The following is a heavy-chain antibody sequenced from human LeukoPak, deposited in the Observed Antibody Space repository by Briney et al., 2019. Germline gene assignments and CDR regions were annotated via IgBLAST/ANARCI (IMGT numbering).Heavy chain of an antibody. Sequence: GSLRLSCAASGFTFSTYWMSWVRQAPGKGLEWVANIREDGSDKYYVESVKGRFTISRDNAKNSLYLQMNSLRAEDTAVYYCAREGPQHFYYYYGMDVWGQGTTVTVSS. J-gene: IGHJ6*02. CDR1: GFTFSTYW. CDR3: AREGPQHFYYYYGMDV. CDR2: IREDGSDK. V-gene: IGHV3-7*01.